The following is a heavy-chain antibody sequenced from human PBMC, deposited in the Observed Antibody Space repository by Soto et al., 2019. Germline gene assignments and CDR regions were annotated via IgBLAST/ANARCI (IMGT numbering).Heavy chain of an antibody. V-gene: IGHV1-69*04. CDR3: AREPGLDAFDI. J-gene: IGHJ3*02. CDR1: GGTFSSYT. Sequence: ASVKVSCKASGGTFSSYTISWVRQAPGQGLEWMGRIIPILGIANYAQKFQGRVTITADKSTSTAYMELSSLRSEDTAVYYCAREPGLDAFDIWGQGTMVTVSS. D-gene: IGHD2-2*01. CDR2: IIPILGIA.